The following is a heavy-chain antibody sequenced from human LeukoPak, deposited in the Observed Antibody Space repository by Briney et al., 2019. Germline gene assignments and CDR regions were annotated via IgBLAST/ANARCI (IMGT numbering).Heavy chain of an antibody. CDR1: GFTFRNYW. CDR3: AKRGDGGAWYDS. J-gene: IGHJ5*01. Sequence: GGSLRLSCAVSGFTFRNYWMDWVRQVPGKGLVWVSRISSDGSNTAYADSVKGRFTISRDNAKNTMYLEMSSLRAEDTAVYYCAKRGDGGAWYDSWGQGTLVIDSS. V-gene: IGHV3-74*01. CDR2: ISSDGSNT. D-gene: IGHD5-24*01.